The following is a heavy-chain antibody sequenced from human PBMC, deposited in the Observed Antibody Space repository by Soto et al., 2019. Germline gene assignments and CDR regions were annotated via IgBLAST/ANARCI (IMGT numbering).Heavy chain of an antibody. Sequence: PSDTLSLTCAVSGYSISSGGYSWIWIRQPPAEGLEWIGDINHSGSSYYNPSLKSRVTISVDRSKNQFSLKLSSVTAADTAVYYCARGMDWGNYYYYYGMDVWGQGTTVT. CDR1: GYSISSGGYS. CDR2: INHSGSS. D-gene: IGHD7-27*01. V-gene: IGHV4-30-2*01. CDR3: ARGMDWGNYYYYYGMDV. J-gene: IGHJ6*02.